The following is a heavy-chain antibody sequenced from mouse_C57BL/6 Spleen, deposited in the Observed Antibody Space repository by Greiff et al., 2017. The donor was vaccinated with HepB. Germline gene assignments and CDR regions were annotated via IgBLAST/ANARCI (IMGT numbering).Heavy chain of an antibody. Sequence: QVQLQQSGAELVKPGASVKISCKASGYAFSSYWMNWVKQRPGKGLEWIGQIYPGDGDTNYNGKFKGKATLTADKSSSTAYMQLSSLTSEDSAVYFCARSITTVVAGDWYFDVWGTGTTVTVSS. J-gene: IGHJ1*03. V-gene: IGHV1-80*01. D-gene: IGHD1-1*01. CDR1: GYAFSSYW. CDR2: IYPGDGDT. CDR3: ARSITTVVAGDWYFDV.